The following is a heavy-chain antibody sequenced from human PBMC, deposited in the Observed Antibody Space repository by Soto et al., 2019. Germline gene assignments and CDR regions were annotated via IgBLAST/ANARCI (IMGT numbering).Heavy chain of an antibody. CDR1: GFTFSSYG. V-gene: IGHV3-30*18. Sequence: QVQLVESGGGVVQPGRSLRLSCAASGFTFSSYGMHWVRQAPGKGLEWVAVISYDGSNKYYADSVKGRFTISRDNSKNTRCLQMNSLRAEDTAVYYCAKMGGYYDSSGSLDYWGQGTLVTVSS. CDR3: AKMGGYYDSSGSLDY. CDR2: ISYDGSNK. J-gene: IGHJ4*02. D-gene: IGHD3-22*01.